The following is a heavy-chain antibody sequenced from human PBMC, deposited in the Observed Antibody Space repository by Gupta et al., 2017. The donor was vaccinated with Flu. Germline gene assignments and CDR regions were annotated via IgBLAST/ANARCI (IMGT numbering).Heavy chain of an antibody. J-gene: IGHJ5*02. V-gene: IGHV4-39*01. CDR3: ARRSAANSEDYYGWLGP. CDR2: IYYSGRN. CDR1: Y. Sequence: YWAWLRQRPGKGPEWIGSIYYSGRNYYNPSRQRRATVSHGPAENQLALRLTSGTEEEPYVYYCARRSAANSEDYYGWLGPWGQGTVVTVSS. D-gene: IGHD3-22*01.